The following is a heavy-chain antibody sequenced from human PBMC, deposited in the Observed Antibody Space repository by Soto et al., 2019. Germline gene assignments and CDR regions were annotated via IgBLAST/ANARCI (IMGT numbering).Heavy chain of an antibody. D-gene: IGHD1-26*01. CDR2: IYPGDSDT. Sequence: GESLKISCKGSGYSFTSYWIGWVRQMPGKGLEWMGIIYPGDSDTRYSPSFQGQVTISADKSISTAYLQWSSLKASDTAMYYCARQVILVGATTGPLDYWGQGTLVTVSS. J-gene: IGHJ4*02. CDR3: ARQVILVGATTGPLDY. CDR1: GYSFTSYW. V-gene: IGHV5-51*01.